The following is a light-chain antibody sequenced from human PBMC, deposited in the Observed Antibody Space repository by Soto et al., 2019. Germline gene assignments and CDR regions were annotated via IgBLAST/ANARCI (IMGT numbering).Light chain of an antibody. CDR1: QSVSSN. CDR3: QQYNNWPPDRT. Sequence: EIVMTQSPATLSVSPGERATLSCRASQSVSSNLAWYQQKRGQAARLLIYHASTRATGIPARLSGSGSGTEFTLTISSLQSEDFEIYFCQQYNNWPPDRTFGQGTKVEIK. CDR2: HAS. V-gene: IGKV3-15*01. J-gene: IGKJ1*01.